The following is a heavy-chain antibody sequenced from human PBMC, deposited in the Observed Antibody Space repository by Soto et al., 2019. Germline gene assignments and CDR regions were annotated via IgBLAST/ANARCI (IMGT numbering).Heavy chain of an antibody. J-gene: IGHJ6*03. D-gene: IGHD3-9*01. CDR1: GYTFTSYA. CDR3: ARVMDDILTGYYGYYYYYMDV. Sequence: ASVKVSCKASGYTFTSYAMHWVRQAPGQRLEWMGWINAGNGNTKYSQKFQGRVTITRDTSASTAYMELSSLRSEDTAVYYCARVMDDILTGYYGYYYYYMDVWGKGTTVTVSS. CDR2: INAGNGNT. V-gene: IGHV1-3*01.